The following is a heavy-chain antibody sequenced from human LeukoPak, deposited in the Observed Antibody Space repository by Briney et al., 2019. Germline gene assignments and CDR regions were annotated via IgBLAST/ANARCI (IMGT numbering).Heavy chain of an antibody. CDR1: GFTFSSYA. J-gene: IGHJ3*02. V-gene: IGHV3-30*04. Sequence: PGGSLRLSCAASGFTFSSYAMHWVRQAPGKGLEWVAVISYDGSNKYYADSVKGRFTISRDNSKNTLYLQMNSLRAEDTAVYYCAKRELPVAVIEGAFDIWGQGTMVTVSS. CDR3: AKRELPVAVIEGAFDI. CDR2: ISYDGSNK. D-gene: IGHD6-19*01.